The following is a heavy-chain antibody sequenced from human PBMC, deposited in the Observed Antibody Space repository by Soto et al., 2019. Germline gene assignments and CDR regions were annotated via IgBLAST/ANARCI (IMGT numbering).Heavy chain of an antibody. CDR3: ARARGSYYDY. D-gene: IGHD1-26*01. Sequence: SGGSLRLSCAASGFTFSSYAMHWVRQAPGKGLEWVAVISYDGSNKYYADSVKGRFTISRDNSKNTLYLQMNSLRAEDTAVYYCARARGSYYDYWGQGTLVTVSS. J-gene: IGHJ4*02. V-gene: IGHV3-30-3*01. CDR1: GFTFSSYA. CDR2: ISYDGSNK.